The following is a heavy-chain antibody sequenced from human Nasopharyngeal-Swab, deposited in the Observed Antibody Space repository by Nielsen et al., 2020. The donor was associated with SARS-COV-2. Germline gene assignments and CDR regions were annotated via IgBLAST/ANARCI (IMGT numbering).Heavy chain of an antibody. V-gene: IGHV4-31*03. CDR3: ARVRDNGGADV. J-gene: IGHJ6*04. Sequence: TLSLTCTVSGGSITSGGYYWSWIRQHPGKGLEWIGFIYYSGSTSYNPSLKSRITISVDTSTNQFSLKLSSVTAADTAVYYCARVRDNGGADVWGKGTTVTVSS. CDR2: IYYSGST. D-gene: IGHD1-14*01. CDR1: GGSITSGGYY.